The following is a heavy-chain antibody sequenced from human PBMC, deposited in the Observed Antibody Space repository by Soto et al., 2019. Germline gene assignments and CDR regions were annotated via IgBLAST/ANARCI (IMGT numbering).Heavy chain of an antibody. CDR2: ISGSGGST. J-gene: IGHJ6*02. CDR3: AKAGWSYGYAGMDV. V-gene: IGHV3-23*01. Sequence: EVQLLESGGGLVQPGGSLRLSCAASGFTFSSYAMSWVRQPPGKGLEWVSAISGSGGSTYYADSVKGRFTISRDNSKNTLYLQMNSLRAEDTAVYYCAKAGWSYGYAGMDVWGQGTTVTVSS. CDR1: GFTFSSYA. D-gene: IGHD5-18*01.